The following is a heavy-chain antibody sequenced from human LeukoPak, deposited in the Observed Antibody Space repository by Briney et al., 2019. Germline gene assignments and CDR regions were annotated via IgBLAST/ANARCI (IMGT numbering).Heavy chain of an antibody. J-gene: IGHJ5*02. V-gene: IGHV7-4-1*02. CDR3: ARVSEDSSWYCYNSPAGWNWFDP. Sequence: ASVKLSCTASGYTFTSYAMNWVRQAPGQGLEWRGWMNTNTGNPTYTQGFTARFVFSSDTSVSTAYLQISSLKAEDTAVYYCARVSEDSSWYCYNSPAGWNWFDPWRQGTLVTVSS. CDR2: MNTNTGNP. D-gene: IGHD6-13*01. CDR1: GYTFTSYA.